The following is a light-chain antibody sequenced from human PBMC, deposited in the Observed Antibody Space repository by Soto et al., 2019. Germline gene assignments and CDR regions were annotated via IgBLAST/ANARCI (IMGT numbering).Light chain of an antibody. V-gene: IGKV1-5*01. J-gene: IGKJ1*01. CDR3: QQYASDPCT. CDR1: QSLSCW. Sequence: IHLTQTPSTLAASVGDRVTMSXRASQSLSCWLARYQQPPGXAPKXXXAAXFRLERGVPSRLRGSGSGTEFSLTISSMQPCYSATFYCQQYASDPCTFGRGTKVDIK. CDR2: AXF.